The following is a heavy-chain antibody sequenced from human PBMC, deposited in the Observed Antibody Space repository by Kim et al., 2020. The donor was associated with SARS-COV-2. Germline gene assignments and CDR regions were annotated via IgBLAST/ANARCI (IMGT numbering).Heavy chain of an antibody. D-gene: IGHD2-21*02. CDR2: INHSGST. V-gene: IGHV4-34*01. Sequence: SETLSLTCAVYGGSFSGYYWSWIRQPPGKGLEWIGEINHSGSTNYNPSLKSRVTISVDTSKNQFSLKLSSVTAADTAVYYCARGGDCGGDCYCFDYWGQG. J-gene: IGHJ4*02. CDR3: ARGGDCGGDCYCFDY. CDR1: GGSFSGYY.